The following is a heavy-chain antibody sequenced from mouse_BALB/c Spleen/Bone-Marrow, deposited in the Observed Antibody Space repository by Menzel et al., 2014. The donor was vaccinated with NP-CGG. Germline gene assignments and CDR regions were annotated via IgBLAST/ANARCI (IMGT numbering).Heavy chain of an antibody. CDR1: GYTFTSYW. Sequence: QVQLQQSGAELARPGASVKLSCKASGYTFTSYWMQWLKQRPGQGLEWIGAIYPGDGDTRYTQKFKGKATSTADKSSSIAYMQLSSLASEDSAVYYCARGHYDGPLDYWGQGTSVTASS. D-gene: IGHD1-2*01. CDR3: ARGHYDGPLDY. J-gene: IGHJ4*01. V-gene: IGHV1-87*01. CDR2: IYPGDGDT.